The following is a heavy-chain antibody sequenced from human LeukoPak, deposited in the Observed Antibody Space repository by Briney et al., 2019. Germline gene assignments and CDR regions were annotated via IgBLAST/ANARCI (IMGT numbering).Heavy chain of an antibody. Sequence: GGSLRLPCAASGFTFSGSAMHWVRQASGKGLDWVGRIRSKANSYATAYAASVKGRFTISRDDSKNTAYLQMNSLKTEDTAVYYCTSPSGRGVQNWFDPWGQGTLVTVSS. J-gene: IGHJ5*02. V-gene: IGHV3-73*01. CDR1: GFTFSGSA. CDR2: IRSKANSYAT. CDR3: TSPSGRGVQNWFDP. D-gene: IGHD3-10*01.